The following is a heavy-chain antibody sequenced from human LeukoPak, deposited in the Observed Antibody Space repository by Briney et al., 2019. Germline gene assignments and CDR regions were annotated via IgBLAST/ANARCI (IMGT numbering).Heavy chain of an antibody. CDR1: GGTFSSYA. CDR3: ARSPCSSTSWYTFGYYYGMDV. V-gene: IGHV1-69*04. Sequence: SVKVSCKASGGTFSSYAISWVRQAPGQGLEWMGRIIPIFGIANYAQKFQGRVTITADKSTSTAYMELSSLRSEDTAVYYCARSPCSSTSWYTFGYYYGMDVWGQGTTVTVSS. D-gene: IGHD2-2*02. J-gene: IGHJ6*02. CDR2: IIPIFGIA.